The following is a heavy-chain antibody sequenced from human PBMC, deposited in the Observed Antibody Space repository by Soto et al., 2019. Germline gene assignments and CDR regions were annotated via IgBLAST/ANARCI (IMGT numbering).Heavy chain of an antibody. J-gene: IGHJ4*02. D-gene: IGHD5-12*01. CDR1: GFSFTAYI. CDR3: AKGGWLDD. V-gene: IGHV3-23*01. CDR2: ISVSGDKT. Sequence: EVHLLESGGDLVQPGGSLRLSCAASGFSFTAYIMSWFRQAPGQGLEWVSAISVSGDKTYYADSVKGRFTISRDDAKNTLYLQLXXXXXDXXAIYYCAKGGWLDDCGQGTLVTVSS.